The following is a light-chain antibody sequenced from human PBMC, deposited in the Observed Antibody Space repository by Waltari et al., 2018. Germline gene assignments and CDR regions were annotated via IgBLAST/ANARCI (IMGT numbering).Light chain of an antibody. J-gene: IGLJ2*01. CDR2: EST. V-gene: IGLV2-23*01. CDR3: CSFAGSSPHVV. Sequence: SALTQPASVSGSPGQSITIPCTGTSSDVGTYNLFSWYQHHPGKAPKLMIYESTKRPSGVSNRFSGSKSGNTASLTISGLQAEDEADYYCCSFAGSSPHVVLGGGTKLTVL. CDR1: SSDVGTYNL.